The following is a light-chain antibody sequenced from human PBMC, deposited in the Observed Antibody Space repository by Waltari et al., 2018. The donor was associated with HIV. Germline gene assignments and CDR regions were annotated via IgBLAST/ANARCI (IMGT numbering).Light chain of an antibody. V-gene: IGLV1-44*01. CDR2: NDD. CDR3: AAWDDTLKVYV. J-gene: IGLJ1*01. Sequence: QSVLAQPPSVSGAPGQRVTISCSGSGSNIRSNYVNWYQQLPVTAPRVLIYNDDQRPSGFPARFSGSTAGTTASLAISGLQSEDEADYYCAAWDDTLKVYVFGTGTKVTVL. CDR1: GSNIRSNY.